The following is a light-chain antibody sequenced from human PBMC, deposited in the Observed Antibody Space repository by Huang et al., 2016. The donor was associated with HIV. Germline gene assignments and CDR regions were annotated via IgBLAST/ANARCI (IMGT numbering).Light chain of an antibody. CDR1: QRVGSH. CDR2: DAS. CDR3: QQRSKWPVT. V-gene: IGKV3-11*01. J-gene: IGKJ5*01. Sequence: DIVLTQSPATLSLSPGERATLSCRASQRVGSHLAWYQQRLGQAPRLLVYDASNRATGIPERFSGSGSGTDVTFTISSLEPEDFAVYYCQQRSKWPVTFGQGTRLEMK.